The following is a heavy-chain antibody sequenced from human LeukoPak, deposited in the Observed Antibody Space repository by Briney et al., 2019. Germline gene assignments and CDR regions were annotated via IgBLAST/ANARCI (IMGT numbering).Heavy chain of an antibody. CDR2: ISTSSSYI. CDR1: GFTFSSYS. CDR3: ARRRGSPDAFDI. J-gene: IGHJ3*02. Sequence: GGSLRLSCAASGFTFSSYSMNWVRQAPGKGLEWVSSISTSSSYIYYADSVKGRFTISRDNAKNSLYLQMNSLRAEDTAVYYCARRRGSPDAFDIWGRGTMVTVSS. V-gene: IGHV3-21*01. D-gene: IGHD2-15*01.